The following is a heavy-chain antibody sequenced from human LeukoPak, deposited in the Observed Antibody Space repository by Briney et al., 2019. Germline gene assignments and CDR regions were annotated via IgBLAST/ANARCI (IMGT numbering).Heavy chain of an antibody. V-gene: IGHV4-59*01. CDR3: ARGLGWGATIFDY. CDR1: GASINSYY. D-gene: IGHD1-26*01. J-gene: IGHJ4*02. CDR2: MYHSGTT. Sequence: SETLSLTCTVSGASINSYYWSWIRQPLGKGLEWIGYMYHSGTTSNNPSLKSRVTISVDTSKNQFSLKVRSVTAADTAVYYCARGLGWGATIFDYWGQGALVTVSS.